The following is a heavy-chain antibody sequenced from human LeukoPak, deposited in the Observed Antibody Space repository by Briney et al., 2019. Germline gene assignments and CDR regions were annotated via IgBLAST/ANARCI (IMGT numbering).Heavy chain of an antibody. J-gene: IGHJ5*02. Sequence: SETLSLTCTVSGGSISSGDYYWSWIRQPPGKGLEWIGHIYYSGSTYYNPSLKSRVTISVDTSKNQFSLKLSSVTAADTAVYYCARDLPSPSNWFDPWGQGTLATVSS. CDR2: IYYSGST. V-gene: IGHV4-30-4*01. CDR3: ARDLPSPSNWFDP. CDR1: GGSISSGDYY.